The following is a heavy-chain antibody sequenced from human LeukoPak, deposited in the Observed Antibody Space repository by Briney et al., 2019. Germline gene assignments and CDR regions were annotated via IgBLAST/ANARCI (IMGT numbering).Heavy chain of an antibody. J-gene: IGHJ6*03. Sequence: SGTLSLTCAVSGGSISISNWWSWVRQPPGKGLEWIGEIYHSGSTNYNPSLKSRVTISVDKSKNQFSLKLTSVTAADTAVYYCARVGTSNPHYYYYYMDVWGKGTTVTVSS. CDR2: IYHSGST. CDR3: ARVGTSNPHYYYYYMDV. CDR1: GGSISISNW. V-gene: IGHV4-4*02. D-gene: IGHD2-2*01.